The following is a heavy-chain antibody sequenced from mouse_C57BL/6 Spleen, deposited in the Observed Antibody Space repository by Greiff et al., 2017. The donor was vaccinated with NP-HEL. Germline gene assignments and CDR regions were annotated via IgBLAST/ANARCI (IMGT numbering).Heavy chain of an antibody. CDR2: ISYSGST. V-gene: IGHV3-1*01. CDR1: GYSITSGYD. D-gene: IGHD2-3*01. Sequence: EVMLVESGPGMVKPSQSLSLTCTVTGYSITSGYDWHWIRHFPGNKLEWMGYISYSGSTNYNPSLKSRISITHDTSKNHFFLKLNSVTTEDTATYYCARGDGYYSYYAMDYWGQGTSVTVSS. J-gene: IGHJ4*01. CDR3: ARGDGYYSYYAMDY.